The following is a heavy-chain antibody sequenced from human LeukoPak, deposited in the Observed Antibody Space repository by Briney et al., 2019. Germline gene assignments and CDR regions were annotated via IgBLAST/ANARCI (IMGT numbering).Heavy chain of an antibody. J-gene: IGHJ4*02. CDR2: IYYSGST. CDR3: ASFLLDTYYYDSSGYYLYYFDY. V-gene: IGHV4-39*01. Sequence: SETLSLTCTVSGGSISSSSYYWGWIRQPPGKGLEWIGSIYYSGSTYYNPSLKSRVTISVDTSKNQFSLKLSSVTAADTAVYYCASFLLDTYYYDSSGYYLYYFDYWGQGTLVTVSS. D-gene: IGHD3-22*01. CDR1: GGSISSSSYY.